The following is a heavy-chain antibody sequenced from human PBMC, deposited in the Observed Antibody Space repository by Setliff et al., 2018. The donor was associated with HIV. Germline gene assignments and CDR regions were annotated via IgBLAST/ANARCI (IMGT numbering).Heavy chain of an antibody. Sequence: PSETLSLTCTISGVYISNYHWGWIRQPPGRGLEWIGSIHTTGSPKNNPSLQSRVSISIDMAKSLFSLELSSVTAADTAVYYCARGLRSSWYNYYYYMDVWGKGTTVTVSS. D-gene: IGHD6-13*01. CDR2: IHTTGSP. J-gene: IGHJ6*03. CDR1: GVYISNYH. V-gene: IGHV4-4*08. CDR3: ARGLRSSWYNYYYYMDV.